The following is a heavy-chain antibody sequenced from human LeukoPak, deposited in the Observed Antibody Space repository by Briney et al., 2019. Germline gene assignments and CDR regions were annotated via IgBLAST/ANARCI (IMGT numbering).Heavy chain of an antibody. CDR1: GGSISSGDYY. D-gene: IGHD2-21*02. J-gene: IGHJ4*02. CDR2: IYYSGST. V-gene: IGHV4-30-4*08. CDR3: ARGTSEVVTATFDY. Sequence: SQTLSPTCTVSGGSISSGDYYWSWIRQPPGKGLEWIGYIYYSGSTYYNPSLKSRVTISVDTSKNQFSLKLSSVTAADTAVYYCARGTSEVVTATFDYWGQGTLVTVSS.